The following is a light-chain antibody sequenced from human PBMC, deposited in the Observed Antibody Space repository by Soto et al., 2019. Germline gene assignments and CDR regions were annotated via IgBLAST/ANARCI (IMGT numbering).Light chain of an antibody. V-gene: IGKV3-15*01. CDR1: QSVSSN. J-gene: IGKJ1*01. Sequence: EIVMTQSPATLSVSQGERATLSCRASQSVSSNLAWYQQKPGQAPRLLIYGASTRATGIPARFSGSGSGTEFTLTISSLQSEDFAVYYCQQYNNWPWTVGQGTKVEIK. CDR3: QQYNNWPWT. CDR2: GAS.